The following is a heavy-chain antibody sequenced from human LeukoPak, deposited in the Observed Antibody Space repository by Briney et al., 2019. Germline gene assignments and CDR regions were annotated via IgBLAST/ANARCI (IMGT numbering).Heavy chain of an antibody. J-gene: IGHJ4*02. CDR3: TTHTDYYDSSGLDY. CDR1: GFTFSNAW. D-gene: IGHD3-22*01. V-gene: IGHV3-15*01. CDR2: IKSKTDDGTT. Sequence: GGSLRLSCAASGFTFSNAWMSWVRQAPGKGLEWVGRIKSKTDDGTTDYAAPVKGRFTISRDDSKNTLYLQMNSLKTEDTAVYYCTTHTDYYDSSGLDYWGQGTLVTVSS.